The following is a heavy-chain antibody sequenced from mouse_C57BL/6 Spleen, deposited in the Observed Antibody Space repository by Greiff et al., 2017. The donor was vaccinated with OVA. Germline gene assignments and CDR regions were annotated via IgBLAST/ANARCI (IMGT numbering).Heavy chain of an antibody. CDR1: GYTFTSYW. CDR3: ARENYYGSKGY. CDR2: INPSNGGT. V-gene: IGHV1-53*01. J-gene: IGHJ2*01. Sequence: VQLKQPGTELVKPEASVKLSCKASGYTFTSYWMHWVKQRPGQGLEWIGNINPSNGGTNYNEKFKSKATLTVDKSSSTAYMQLSSLTSEDSAVDYCARENYYGSKGYWGQGTTLTVSS. D-gene: IGHD1-1*01.